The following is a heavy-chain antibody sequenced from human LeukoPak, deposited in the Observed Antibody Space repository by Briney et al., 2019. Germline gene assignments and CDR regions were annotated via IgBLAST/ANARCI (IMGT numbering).Heavy chain of an antibody. D-gene: IGHD2-8*02. Sequence: GGSLRLSCAASGFTFSSYGMHWVRQAPGKGLEWVAIISYDGSNLDYADSVKGRFTISRDNSKNTLYLQMNSLRAEDTAVYYCARDGEGVLGFDYWGQGTLVTVSS. CDR2: ISYDGSNL. CDR1: GFTFSSYG. V-gene: IGHV3-30-3*01. J-gene: IGHJ4*02. CDR3: ARDGEGVLGFDY.